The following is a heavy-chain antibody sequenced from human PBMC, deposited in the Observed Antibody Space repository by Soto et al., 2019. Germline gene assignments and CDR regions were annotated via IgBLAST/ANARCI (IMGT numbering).Heavy chain of an antibody. Sequence: PGGSLRLSCAASGFTFSSYEINWVRQAPGKGLEWVSYISSTGRTIYYADSVKGRFTISRDSAKNSLYLQMNSLRVEDTAVYYCAREQWLAGGDAFDIWGQGTMVTVSMSADESISTAFLQWGRLEASDSAIYYCARLGADNNYYGMDVWGQGTTVTVSS. CDR1: GFTFSSYE. D-gene: IGHD6-19*01. CDR2: ISSTGRTI. CDR3: AREQWLAGGDAFDIWGQGTMVTVSMSADESISTAFLQWGRLEASDSAIYYCARLGADNNYYGMDV. V-gene: IGHV3-48*03. J-gene: IGHJ6*02.